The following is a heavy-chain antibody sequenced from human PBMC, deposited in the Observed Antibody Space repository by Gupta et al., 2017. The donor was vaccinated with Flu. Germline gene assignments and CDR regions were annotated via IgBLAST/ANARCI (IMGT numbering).Heavy chain of an antibody. CDR2: ISWNSGSI. V-gene: IGHV3-9*01. J-gene: IGHJ6*02. CDR3: AKDIERGCSGGSCYSVTRGYYYYNTMDV. CDR1: GFTFDAYA. Sequence: EVQLVESGGGLVQPGMSLRLSCAASGFTFDAYAMHWVRQAPGKGLEWISGISWNSGSIGYADSVKGRFTISRDNTKNSLYLQMNSLSEEDTALYYCAKDIERGCSGGSCYSVTRGYYYYNTMDVWGQGTTVTVSS. D-gene: IGHD2-15*01.